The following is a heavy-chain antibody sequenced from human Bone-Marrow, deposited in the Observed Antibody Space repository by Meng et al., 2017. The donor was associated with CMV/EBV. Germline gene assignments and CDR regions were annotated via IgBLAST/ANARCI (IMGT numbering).Heavy chain of an antibody. D-gene: IGHD6-6*01. Sequence: SETLSLTCTVSGGSISSSSYYWGWIRQPPGKGLEWIGSIYYSGSTHYNPSLKSRVTISVDTSKNQFSLKLSSVTAADTAVYYCARLPYSSSSYIDYWGQGTLVTVSS. CDR1: GGSISSSSYY. CDR3: ARLPYSSSSYIDY. J-gene: IGHJ4*02. V-gene: IGHV4-39*01. CDR2: IYYSGST.